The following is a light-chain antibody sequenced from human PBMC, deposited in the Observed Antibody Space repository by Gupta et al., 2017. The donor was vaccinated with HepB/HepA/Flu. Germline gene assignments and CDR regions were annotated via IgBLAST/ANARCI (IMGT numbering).Light chain of an antibody. CDR2: DVS. CDR1: SSDVGGYNY. J-gene: IGLJ1*01. Sequence: QSALTQPASVSGSPGQSITISCTGTSSDVGGYNYVSWYQQLPGKAPKVMMYDVSNRPSGVSKRGSGSKSGNKASLTISGLQAEDEADEYCSSYERSKTLVFGTGTKVTVL. CDR3: SSYERSKTLV. V-gene: IGLV2-14*03.